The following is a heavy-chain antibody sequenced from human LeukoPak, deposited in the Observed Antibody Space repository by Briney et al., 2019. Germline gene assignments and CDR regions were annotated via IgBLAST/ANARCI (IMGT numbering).Heavy chain of an antibody. V-gene: IGHV6-1*01. Sequence: SQTLSLTCAISGVTASSNSAAWNWFRQSPSRGLEWLGRTYYRSKWYNDYAVSVKSRITINPDTSKNQFSLQLDSVAPEDTAVYYCAGGTGVFDYWGQGTRVTVSS. CDR3: AGGTGVFDY. J-gene: IGHJ4*02. D-gene: IGHD7-27*01. CDR2: TYYRSKWYN. CDR1: GVTASSNSAA.